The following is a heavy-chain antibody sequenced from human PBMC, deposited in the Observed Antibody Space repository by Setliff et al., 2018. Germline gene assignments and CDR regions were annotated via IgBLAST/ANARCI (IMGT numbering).Heavy chain of an antibody. V-gene: IGHV3-30*09. CDR3: TTAPLAAASTC. J-gene: IGHJ4*02. CDR1: GFTFSSYA. CDR2: IWSDGSKE. D-gene: IGHD6-13*01. Sequence: PGGSLRLSCAASGFTFSSYAMHWVRQAPGKGLEWVAVIWSDGSKEFYADSVKGRFAISRDNPKNTLYLQMNSLKTEDTAVYYCTTAPLAAASTCWGQGTLVTVSS.